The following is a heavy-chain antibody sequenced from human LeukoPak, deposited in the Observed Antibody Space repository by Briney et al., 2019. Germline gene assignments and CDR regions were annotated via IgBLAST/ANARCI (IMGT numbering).Heavy chain of an antibody. CDR3: AAAAAPTIVVVVAATLDY. CDR1: GGPFRSYA. V-gene: IGHV1-69*04. CDR2: IIPILGIA. Sequence: SVKVSCQASGGPFRSYAISWVRQAPGQGLEWMGRIIPILGIANYAQKFQGRVTITADKSTSTAYMELSSLRSEDTAVYYCAAAAAPTIVVVVAATLDYWGQGTLVTVSS. D-gene: IGHD2-15*01. J-gene: IGHJ4*02.